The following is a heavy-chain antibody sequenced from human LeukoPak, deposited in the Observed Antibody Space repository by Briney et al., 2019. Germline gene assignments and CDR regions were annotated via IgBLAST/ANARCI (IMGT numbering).Heavy chain of an antibody. J-gene: IGHJ4*02. CDR3: TRYNVGFES. V-gene: IGHV3-23*01. CDR1: GFTFSSYA. D-gene: IGHD1-1*01. CDR2: ISGTGNRT. Sequence: GGSLRLSCAASGFTFSSYAMGWVRQAPGKGLEWVSAISGTGNRTYYADSVKGRFTISRDNSKNTLYLQMNSLKTEDTAVYYCTRYNVGFESWGQGTLVTVSS.